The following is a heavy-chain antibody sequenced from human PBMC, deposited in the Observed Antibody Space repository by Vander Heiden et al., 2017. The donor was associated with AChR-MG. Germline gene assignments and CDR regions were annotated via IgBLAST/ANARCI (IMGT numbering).Heavy chain of an antibody. CDR3: ARDKPGRCSGGSCYYYYMDV. V-gene: IGHV1-69*06. CDR1: GGTFSSYA. CDR2: IIPIFGTA. Sequence: QVQLVQSGAEVKKPGSSVKVSCKASGGTFSSYAISWVRQAPGQGLEWMGGIIPIFGTANYAQKFQGRVTITADKSTSTAYMELSSLRSEDTAVYYCARDKPGRCSGGSCYYYYMDVWGKGTTVTVSS. D-gene: IGHD2-15*01. J-gene: IGHJ6*03.